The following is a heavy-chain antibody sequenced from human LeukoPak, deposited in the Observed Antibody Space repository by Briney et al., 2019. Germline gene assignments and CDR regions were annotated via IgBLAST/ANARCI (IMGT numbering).Heavy chain of an antibody. D-gene: IGHD2-15*01. V-gene: IGHV1-8*03. CDR3: ARDTPARGYYYYMDV. CDR2: MNPNSGNT. J-gene: IGHJ6*03. Sequence: ASVKVSCKASGYTFTSYDINWVRQATGQGLEWMGWMNPNSGNTGYAQKFQGRVTITRNTSISTAYMELSSLRSEDTAVYYCARDTPARGYYYYMDVWGKGTTVTVSS. CDR1: GYTFTSYD.